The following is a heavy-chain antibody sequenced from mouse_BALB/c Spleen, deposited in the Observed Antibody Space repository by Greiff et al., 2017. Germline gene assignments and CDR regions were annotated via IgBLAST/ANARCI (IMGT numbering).Heavy chain of an antibody. CDR1: GFTFSSYG. V-gene: IGHV5-6*02. Sequence: EVKLVESGGDLVKPGGSLKLSCAASGFTFSSYGMSWVRQTPDKRLEWVATISSGGSYTYYPDSVKGRFTISRDNAKNTLYLQMSSLKSEDTAMYYCARHDYGYVFAYWGQGTLVTVSA. J-gene: IGHJ3*01. CDR2: ISSGGSYT. CDR3: ARHDYGYVFAY. D-gene: IGHD2-2*01.